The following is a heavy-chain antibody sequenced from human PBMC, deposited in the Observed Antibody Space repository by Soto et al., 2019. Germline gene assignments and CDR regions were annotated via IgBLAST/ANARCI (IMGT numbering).Heavy chain of an antibody. CDR2: ISAYNGNT. Sequence: ASVKVSCKASGYTFPSYGISWLRQAPGQGLEWMGWISAYNGNTNYAQKLQGRVTITADESTSTAYMELSSLRSEDTAVYYCARDRYDFWSGYGMDVWGQGTTVTVSS. D-gene: IGHD3-3*01. V-gene: IGHV1-18*01. CDR3: ARDRYDFWSGYGMDV. J-gene: IGHJ6*02. CDR1: GYTFPSYG.